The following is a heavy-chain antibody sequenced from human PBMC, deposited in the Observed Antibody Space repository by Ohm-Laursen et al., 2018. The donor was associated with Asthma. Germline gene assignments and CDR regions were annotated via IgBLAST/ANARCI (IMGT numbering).Heavy chain of an antibody. J-gene: IGHJ4*02. D-gene: IGHD4-17*01. CDR2: INGDGGIK. CDR1: GFTITNYC. CDR3: TRGGHYGSYFDY. Sequence: SLRLSCSAFGFTITNYCMHWVRQAPGKGLVWVSRINGDGGIKSYAASVKGRFTISRDDAKNTLYLQMNSLRAEDTAVYYCTRGGHYGSYFDYWGQGTLVTVSS. V-gene: IGHV3-74*01.